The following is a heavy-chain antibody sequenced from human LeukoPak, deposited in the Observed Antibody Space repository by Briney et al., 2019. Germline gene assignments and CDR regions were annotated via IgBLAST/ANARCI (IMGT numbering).Heavy chain of an antibody. CDR3: ARGRYDSIGHYPIFDH. D-gene: IGHD3-22*01. V-gene: IGHV3-7*04. J-gene: IGHJ4*02. Sequence: SVRGRFTISRDNAKNSLYLQMSSLRAEDTAVYYCARGRYDSIGHYPIFDHWGQGTLVTVSS.